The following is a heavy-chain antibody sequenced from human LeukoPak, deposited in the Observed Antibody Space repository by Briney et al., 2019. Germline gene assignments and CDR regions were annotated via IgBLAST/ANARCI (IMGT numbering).Heavy chain of an antibody. J-gene: IGHJ3*02. D-gene: IGHD3-22*01. CDR2: INPSGGST. Sequence: ASVKVSCKASGYTFTSYYMHWVRQAPGQGLEWMGIINPSGGSTSYAQKFQGGVTITRDTSTSTVYMELSSLRSEDTAVYYCAREGGDNSGRRAFDIWGQGTMVTVSS. V-gene: IGHV1-46*01. CDR1: GYTFTSYY. CDR3: AREGGDNSGRRAFDI.